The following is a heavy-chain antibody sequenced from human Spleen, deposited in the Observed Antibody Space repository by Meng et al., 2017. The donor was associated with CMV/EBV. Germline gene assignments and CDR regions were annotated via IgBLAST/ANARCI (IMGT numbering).Heavy chain of an antibody. V-gene: IGHV4-59*01. Sequence: SETLSLTCTVSGDSMSNYFWTWIRQAPGKGLEWIGYIHYSGTTSYNPSLKSRLTISVDTSKNQFSLKLSSVTAADAAVYYCARDRGSYSSDAFDIWGQGTMVTVSS. CDR1: GDSMSNYF. CDR2: IHYSGTT. D-gene: IGHD1-26*01. CDR3: ARDRGSYSSDAFDI. J-gene: IGHJ3*02.